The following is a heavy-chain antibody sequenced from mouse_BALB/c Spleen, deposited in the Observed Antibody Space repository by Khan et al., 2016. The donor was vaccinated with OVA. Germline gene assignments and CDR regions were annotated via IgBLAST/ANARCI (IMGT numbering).Heavy chain of an antibody. Sequence: QVQLQQSGAELAKPGASVKMSCKASGYTFTSYWMHWVKQRPGQGLEWIGYINPSTVYTEYNQKFKDKATLTADKSYSTAYMQLSSLTSEDSAVYCCARGGYGSFAYWGQGTLVTGSA. CDR2: INPSTVYT. D-gene: IGHD2-2*01. J-gene: IGHJ3*01. V-gene: IGHV1-7*01. CDR3: ARGGYGSFAY. CDR1: GYTFTSYW.